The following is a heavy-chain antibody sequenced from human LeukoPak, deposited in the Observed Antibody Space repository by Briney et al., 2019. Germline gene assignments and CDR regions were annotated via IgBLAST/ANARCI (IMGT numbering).Heavy chain of an antibody. Sequence: ASVKLSCKASGGTFSGYAISWMRQAPGQGLEWMGGIIPIFGTANYAQKFQGRVTSTADESTSTAYMELSSLRSEDTAVYYCARGGGIAAAGTNWFDPWGQGTLVTVSS. J-gene: IGHJ5*02. V-gene: IGHV1-69*13. D-gene: IGHD6-13*01. CDR1: GGTFSGYA. CDR2: IIPIFGTA. CDR3: ARGGGIAAAGTNWFDP.